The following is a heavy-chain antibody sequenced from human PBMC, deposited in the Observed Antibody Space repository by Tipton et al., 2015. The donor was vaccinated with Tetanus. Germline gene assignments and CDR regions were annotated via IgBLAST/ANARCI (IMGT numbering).Heavy chain of an antibody. V-gene: IGHV1-69*06. J-gene: IGHJ4*02. CDR3: ATTFGSGRYFGD. D-gene: IGHD3-10*01. CDR1: GGSFHSLS. Sequence: QVQLVQSGAEVKRPGSSMRVSCKASGGSFHSLSINWVRQAPGQGLEWMGGIIPVFGAGNYAQKFQGRLTLTADKSTNTVYMELRHLKSGDTALYYCATTFGSGRYFGDWGQGIVVTVSS. CDR2: IIPVFGAG.